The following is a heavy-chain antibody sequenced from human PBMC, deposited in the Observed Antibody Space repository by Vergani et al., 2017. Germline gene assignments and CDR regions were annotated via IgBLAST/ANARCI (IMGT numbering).Heavy chain of an antibody. CDR2: INHSGST. V-gene: IGHV4-34*01. CDR1: GGSFSGYY. Sequence: QVQLQQWGAGLLKPSETLSLTCAVYGGSFSGYYWSWIRQPPGKGLEWIGEINHSGSTNYNPSLKSRVTISVDSSKNQFSLKLSSVTAADTAVYYCARRALRFVEWSTTQRGYYMDVWGKGTTVTVSS. D-gene: IGHD3-3*01. J-gene: IGHJ6*03. CDR3: ARRALRFVEWSTTQRGYYMDV.